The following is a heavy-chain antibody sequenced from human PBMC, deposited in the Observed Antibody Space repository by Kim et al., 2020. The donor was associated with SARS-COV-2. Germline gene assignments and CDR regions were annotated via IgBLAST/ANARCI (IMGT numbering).Heavy chain of an antibody. CDR2: IYYSGST. V-gene: IGHV4-39*07. D-gene: IGHD3-3*01. CDR1: GGSISSSSYY. Sequence: SETLSLTCTVSGGSISSSSYYWGWIRQPPGKGLEWIGSIYYSGSTYYNPSLKSRVTISVDTSKNQFSLKLSSVTAADTAVYYCARAPSFLYWGQGTLVTVSS. CDR3: ARAPSFLY. J-gene: IGHJ4*02.